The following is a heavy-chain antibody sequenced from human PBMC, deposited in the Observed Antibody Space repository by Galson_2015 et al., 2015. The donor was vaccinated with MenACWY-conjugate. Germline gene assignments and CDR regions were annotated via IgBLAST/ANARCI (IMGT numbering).Heavy chain of an antibody. J-gene: IGHJ4*02. V-gene: IGHV1-18*01. CDR3: ARFGGTNYFDY. CDR2: ISGYNGNT. CDR1: GYTFNSYG. Sequence: SVKVSCKASGYTFNSYGISWVRQAPGQGLEWMGGISGYNGNTNYAQKSQGRVTMTTGTSTSTVYMELRSLRFDDTAVYFCARFGGTNYFDYWGQGTPVSVSS. D-gene: IGHD3-10*01.